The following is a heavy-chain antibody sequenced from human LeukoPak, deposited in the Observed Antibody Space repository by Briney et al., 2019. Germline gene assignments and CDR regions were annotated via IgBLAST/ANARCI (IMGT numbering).Heavy chain of an antibody. J-gene: IGHJ6*03. CDR2: INHSGST. V-gene: IGHV4-34*01. D-gene: IGHD5-18*01. Sequence: SETLSLTCAVYGGSFSGYYWSWIRQPPGKGLEWIGEINHSGSTNYNPSLKSRVTISVDTSKNQLSLKLSSVTAADTAVYYCARARGYSYGYYYYYMDVWGKGTTVTVSS. CDR1: GGSFSGYY. CDR3: ARARGYSYGYYYYYMDV.